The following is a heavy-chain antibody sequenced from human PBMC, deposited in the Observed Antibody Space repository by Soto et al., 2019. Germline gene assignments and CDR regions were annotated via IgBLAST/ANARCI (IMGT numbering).Heavy chain of an antibody. D-gene: IGHD3-16*01. CDR1: GGSISSGGYY. Sequence: QVQLQESGPGLVKPSQTLSLTCTVSGGSISSGGYYWSWIRQHPGKGLEWIGYIYYSGSTYYNPSLKSRVTITVDTSKNQFSLRLSSVNAADTAVYYCARGEWLGERRFDPWGQGTLVTVSS. V-gene: IGHV4-31*03. CDR2: IYYSGST. CDR3: ARGEWLGERRFDP. J-gene: IGHJ5*02.